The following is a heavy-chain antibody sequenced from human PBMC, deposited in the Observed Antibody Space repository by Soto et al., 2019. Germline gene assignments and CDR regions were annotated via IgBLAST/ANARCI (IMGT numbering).Heavy chain of an antibody. D-gene: IGHD6-13*01. CDR2: IYTSGST. Sequence: KTSETLSLTCTVSGGSISSYYWSWIRQPAGKGLEWIGRIYTSGSTNYNPSLKSRVTMSVDTSKNQFSLKLSSVTAADTAVYYCARDFVEISPGIAAAGKGYYYYGMDVWGQGTTVTVSS. V-gene: IGHV4-4*07. CDR1: GGSISSYY. CDR3: ARDFVEISPGIAAAGKGYYYYGMDV. J-gene: IGHJ6*02.